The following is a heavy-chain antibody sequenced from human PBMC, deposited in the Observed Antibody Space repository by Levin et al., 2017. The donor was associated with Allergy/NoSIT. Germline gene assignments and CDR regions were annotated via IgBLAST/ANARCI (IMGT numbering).Heavy chain of an antibody. Sequence: GSLRLSCTVSGGSISSGYCSWLRQSPGKGLEWIAYISYSGSANHNPSLKSRVTISVDRSKNQFSLRLTSLTAADTAVYYCASIKSGGASFDVWGQGTLVTVSS. D-gene: IGHD3-16*01. V-gene: IGHV4-59*01. CDR1: GGSISSGY. CDR2: ISYSGSA. CDR3: ASIKSGGASFDV. J-gene: IGHJ3*01.